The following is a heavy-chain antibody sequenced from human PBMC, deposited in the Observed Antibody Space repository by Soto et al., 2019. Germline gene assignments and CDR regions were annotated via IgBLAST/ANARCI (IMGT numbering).Heavy chain of an antibody. CDR3: ARHDYNLYCIDV. CDR1: GGSISSGGYY. CDR2: IYYSGST. Sequence: SETLSLTCTVSGGSISSGGYYWSWIRQHPGKGLEWIGYIYYSGSTYYNPSLKSRVTISVDTSKNQFSLNLSSVTAADTAVYYCARHDYNLYCIDVWSKGTTVTVSS. J-gene: IGHJ6*03. V-gene: IGHV4-31*03.